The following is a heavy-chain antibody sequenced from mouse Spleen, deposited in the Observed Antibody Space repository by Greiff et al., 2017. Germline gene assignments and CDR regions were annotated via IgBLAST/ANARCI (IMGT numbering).Heavy chain of an antibody. CDR2: ISSGGGNT. CDR3: ARHPSITTGYYFDY. CDR1: GFTFSSYA. D-gene: IGHD1-2*01. J-gene: IGHJ2*01. Sequence: EVQLVESGGGLVKLGGSLKLSCAASGFTFSSYAMSWVRQTPEKRLEWVATISSGGGNTYYPDSVKGRFTISRDNAKNTLYLQMSSLKSEDTAMYYCARHPSITTGYYFDYWGQGTTLTVSS. V-gene: IGHV5-9-3*01.